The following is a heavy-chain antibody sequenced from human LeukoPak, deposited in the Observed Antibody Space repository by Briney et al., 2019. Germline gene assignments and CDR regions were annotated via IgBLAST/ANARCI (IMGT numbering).Heavy chain of an antibody. CDR3: ARDAHPRRYCSGGSCQNAFDI. V-gene: IGHV4-39*07. J-gene: IGHJ3*02. Sequence: SETLSLTCTVSGGSISSSSYYWGWIRQPPGKGLEWIGSIYYSGNTYYNPSLKSRVTISLDTSKNQFSLNLSSVTAADTAVYYCARDAHPRRYCSGGSCQNAFDIWGQGTMVTVSS. D-gene: IGHD2-15*01. CDR1: GGSISSSSYY. CDR2: IYYSGNT.